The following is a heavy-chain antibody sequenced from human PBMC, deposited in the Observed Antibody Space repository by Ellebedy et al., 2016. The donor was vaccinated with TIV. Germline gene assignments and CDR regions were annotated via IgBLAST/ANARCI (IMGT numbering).Heavy chain of an antibody. CDR1: GYPFPNYG. CDR3: ARDVPADAAALLDY. D-gene: IGHD2-2*01. CDR2: ISAYNGNT. V-gene: IGHV1-18*04. J-gene: IGHJ4*02. Sequence: AASVKVSCKASGYPFPNYGVSWVRQAPGQGLEWVVWISAYNGNTKYGQKFQGRISLTTDTSMGTAYMELRSLRSDDTGVYFCARDVPADAAALLDYWGQGTRVTVSS.